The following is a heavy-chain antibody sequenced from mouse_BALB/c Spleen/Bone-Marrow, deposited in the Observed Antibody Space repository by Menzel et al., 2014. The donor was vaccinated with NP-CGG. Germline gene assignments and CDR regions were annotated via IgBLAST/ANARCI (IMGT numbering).Heavy chain of an antibody. CDR1: GFTFSNFW. D-gene: IGHD1-1*01. CDR2: IRLKSDNYAT. J-gene: IGHJ3*01. V-gene: IGHV6-6*02. Sequence: EVKLMESGGGLVQPGGSMKLSCVASGFTFSNFWMSWVRQSPEKGLEWVAEIRLKSDNYATHYAESVKGKFTISRDDPKSRLYLQMNSLRTEDTGIYYCTLYYGSNYWFAYWGQGTLVTVSA. CDR3: TLYYGSNYWFAY.